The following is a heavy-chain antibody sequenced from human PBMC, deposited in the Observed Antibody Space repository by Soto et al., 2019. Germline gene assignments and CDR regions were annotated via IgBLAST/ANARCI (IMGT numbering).Heavy chain of an antibody. Sequence: SDTLSLRCTVSGGSIRIYYWTWIRQPPGKGLEWLGYIFYSGSTFYNPSLKSRVTISIHTSKSQFSLQMNSLRAEDTAVYYCARDLEAVWGQGNLVTFSS. CDR3: ARDLEAV. D-gene: IGHD3-3*01. V-gene: IGHV4-59*12. CDR1: GGSIRIYY. CDR2: IFYSGST. J-gene: IGHJ4*02.